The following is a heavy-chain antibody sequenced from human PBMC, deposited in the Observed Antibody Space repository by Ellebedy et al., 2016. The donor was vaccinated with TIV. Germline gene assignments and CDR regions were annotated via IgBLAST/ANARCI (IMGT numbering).Heavy chain of an antibody. J-gene: IGHJ4*02. Sequence: GESLKISCVASGFDFGSYSMNWVRQAPGKGHEWGSYISSTSSRVFYAGSVKGRFTISRDNAKRSLHLQMSSLRDEYTAVYYCATEEEVTTIAFEFWGQGSLVTVSS. D-gene: IGHD4-17*01. CDR1: GFDFGSYS. CDR3: ATEEEVTTIAFEF. V-gene: IGHV3-48*02. CDR2: ISSTSSRV.